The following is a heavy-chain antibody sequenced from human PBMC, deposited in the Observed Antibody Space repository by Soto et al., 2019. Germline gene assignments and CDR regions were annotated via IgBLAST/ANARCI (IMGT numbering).Heavy chain of an antibody. J-gene: IGHJ4*02. V-gene: IGHV1-2*02. CDR2: INPNSGGT. CDR3: AREPATAKPEGVDF. CDR1: GYTFTGYY. Sequence: ASGKVSCKASGYTFTGYYIHWVRQAPGQGLEWMGWINPNSGGTKYAPKFQGGVTMTRDTSITTAYMELSRLRSGDTAVYYCAREPATAKPEGVDFWGQGTLVTVSS. D-gene: IGHD1-1*01.